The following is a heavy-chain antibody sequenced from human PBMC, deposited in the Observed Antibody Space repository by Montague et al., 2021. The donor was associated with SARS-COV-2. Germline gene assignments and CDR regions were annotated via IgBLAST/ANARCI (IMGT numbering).Heavy chain of an antibody. J-gene: IGHJ4*02. D-gene: IGHD5-18*01. CDR1: GGSISNYY. CDR3: ARGGGYSSSPFDF. V-gene: IGHV4-4*07. CDR2: LYTSGSTDT. Sequence: SETLSLTCTVSGGSISNYYWTWIRQPAGKGLEWIGRLYTSGSTDTNYNPSLKSRVTISVDTSKSQFTLSLISVTAADTAVYYCARGGGYSSSPFDFWGQGSLVSVSS.